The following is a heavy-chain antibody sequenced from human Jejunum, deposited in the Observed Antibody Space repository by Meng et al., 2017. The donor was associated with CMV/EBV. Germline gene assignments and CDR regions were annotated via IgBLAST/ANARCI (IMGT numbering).Heavy chain of an antibody. Sequence: FEYSFVSYWIGWVRQVPGQGLEWVGVIYPGDSNTKYSPSFQSRVTISADKSINTASLQWSSLQASDTATYFCVRLPTNYLYYYGMDVWGQGTMVTVSS. CDR1: EYSFVSYW. CDR3: VRLPTNYLYYYGMDV. CDR2: IYPGDSNT. V-gene: IGHV5-51*01. D-gene: IGHD5-24*01. J-gene: IGHJ6*02.